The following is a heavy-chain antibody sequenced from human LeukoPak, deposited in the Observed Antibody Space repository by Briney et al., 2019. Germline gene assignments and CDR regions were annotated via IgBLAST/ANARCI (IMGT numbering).Heavy chain of an antibody. J-gene: IGHJ4*02. CDR2: IIPILGIA. V-gene: IGHV1-69*04. CDR1: GGTFSSYA. D-gene: IGHD2-2*01. Sequence: SVKVSCKASGGTFSSYAISWVRQAPGQGLEWMGRIIPILGIANYAQKFQGRVTITADKSTSTAYMELSSLRSEDTAVYYCAREPRYCSSTSCYFGLISSYFDYWGQGTLVTVSS. CDR3: AREPRYCSSTSCYFGLISSYFDY.